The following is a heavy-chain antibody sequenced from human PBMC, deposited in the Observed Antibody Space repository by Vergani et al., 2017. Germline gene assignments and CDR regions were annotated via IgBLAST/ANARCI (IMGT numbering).Heavy chain of an antibody. CDR2: IYHSGNT. CDR1: GDSISSGGYS. J-gene: IGHJ6*03. D-gene: IGHD3-3*01. Sequence: QLQLQESGSGLVKPSQTVSLTCAVSGDSISSGGYSWSWLRQPPGKGLEWIGYIYHSGNTFYNPSLKSRVTISVDRSKNQFSLKLTSVTAADTAVYFCARVASTARLERFYYYIDVWGKGTTVTVSS. V-gene: IGHV4-30-2*01. CDR3: ARVASTARLERFYYYIDV.